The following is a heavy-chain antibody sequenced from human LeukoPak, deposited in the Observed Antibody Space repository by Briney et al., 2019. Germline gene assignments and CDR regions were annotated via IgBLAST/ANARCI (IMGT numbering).Heavy chain of an antibody. CDR1: GFTFSSYG. CDR3: AKDQGAPVGYYYGMDV. CDR2: IRHDESNK. Sequence: GGSLRLSCAASGFTFSSYGMPWVRQAPGKGLEWVAFIRHDESNKYYGDSVKGRFTISKDNSKNTMYLQMNSLGAEDAGVYYCAKDQGAPVGYYYGMDVWGQGTTVTVSS. V-gene: IGHV3-30*02. D-gene: IGHD1-26*01. J-gene: IGHJ6*02.